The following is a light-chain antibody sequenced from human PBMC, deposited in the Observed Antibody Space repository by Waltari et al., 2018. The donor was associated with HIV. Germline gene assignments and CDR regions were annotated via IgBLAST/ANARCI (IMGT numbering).Light chain of an antibody. CDR2: WAS. CDR1: QSVLYSSNNKNY. CDR3: QQYYDTPLT. Sequence: DIVMTQSPDSLAVSLGERATINCKSSQSVLYSSNNKNYLAWYQQKPGQPPKLLIYWASTRESGVPDRFSGSGSGTDFTLTISSLQAEDVALYYCQQYYDTPLTFGGGTKVEIK. J-gene: IGKJ4*01. V-gene: IGKV4-1*01.